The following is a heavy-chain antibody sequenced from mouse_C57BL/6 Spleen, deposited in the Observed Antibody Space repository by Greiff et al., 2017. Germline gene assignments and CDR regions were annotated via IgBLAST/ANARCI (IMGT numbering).Heavy chain of an antibody. CDR3: ARSGYGSSYGYFDV. V-gene: IGHV1-55*01. CDR1: GYTFTSYW. Sequence: QVQLQQPGAELVKPGASVKMSCKASGYTFTSYWITWVKQRPGQGLEWIGDIYPGSGSTNYNEKFKSKATLPVDTSSSTAYMQLSSLTSEDSAVYYCARSGYGSSYGYFDVWGTGTTVTVSS. D-gene: IGHD1-1*01. CDR2: IYPGSGST. J-gene: IGHJ1*03.